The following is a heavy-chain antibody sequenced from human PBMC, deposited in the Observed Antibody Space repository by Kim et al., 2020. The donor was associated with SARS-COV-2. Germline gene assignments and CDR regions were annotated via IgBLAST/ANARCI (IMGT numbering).Heavy chain of an antibody. J-gene: IGHJ3*02. CDR3: AKESEGETATISAFHI. V-gene: IGHV3-23*01. D-gene: IGHD5-12*01. Sequence: GSLRLSCAASDFTFSSYAMSWVRQAPGRGLEWVSAISGSGGDTYYADSVKGRFAISRDNSKNSLYLQMSSLRAEDTAVYYCAKESEGETATISAFHIWGQGTLVTVSS. CDR1: DFTFSSYA. CDR2: ISGSGGDT.